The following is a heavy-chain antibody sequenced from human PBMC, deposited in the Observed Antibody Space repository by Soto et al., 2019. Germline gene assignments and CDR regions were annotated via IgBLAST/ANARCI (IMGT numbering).Heavy chain of an antibody. J-gene: IGHJ4*02. CDR1: GFTFSSYA. Sequence: QPGGSLRLSCAASGFTFSSYAMHWVRQAPGKGLEWVAVISYDGSNKYYADSVKGRFTISRDNSKNTLYLQMNSLRAEDTAVYYCARYEGFPHNYGPTFRGQGSPVTVSS. CDR3: ARYEGFPHNYGPTF. D-gene: IGHD3-16*01. CDR2: ISYDGSNK. V-gene: IGHV3-30-3*01.